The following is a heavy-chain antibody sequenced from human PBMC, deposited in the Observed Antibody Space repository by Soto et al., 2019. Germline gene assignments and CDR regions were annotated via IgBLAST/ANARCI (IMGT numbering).Heavy chain of an antibody. Sequence: SETLSLTCTVFDGSISSSSYYWGWIRQPPGKGLEWIGSIYSSGSTYYHPSLKSRVTISVDTSKNQFSLKLSSVTAADTAVYYCAREVIAVAGRLDYWGQGTLVTV. V-gene: IGHV4-39*02. J-gene: IGHJ4*02. D-gene: IGHD6-19*01. CDR3: AREVIAVAGRLDY. CDR2: IYSSGST. CDR1: DGSISSSSYY.